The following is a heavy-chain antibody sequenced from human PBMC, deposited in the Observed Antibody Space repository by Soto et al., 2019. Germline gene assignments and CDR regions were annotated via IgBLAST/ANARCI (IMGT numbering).Heavy chain of an antibody. V-gene: IGHV3-73*02. D-gene: IGHD6-13*01. Sequence: EVQLVESGGDLVQPGGSLKLSCAASGFIFSGTTIHWVRQASGEGLEWVGRIRGRADNYATGDAASVKGRFTIARDDSKKTGYLQMNSLKTEDTAVYFCTRAPDGNNADYWGQGTLVTVSS. CDR3: TRAPDGNNADY. J-gene: IGHJ4*02. CDR2: IRGRADNYAT. CDR1: GFIFSGTT.